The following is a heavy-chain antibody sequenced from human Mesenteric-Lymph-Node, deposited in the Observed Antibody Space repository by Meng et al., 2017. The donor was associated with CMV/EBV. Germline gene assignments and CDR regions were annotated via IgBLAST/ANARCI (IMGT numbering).Heavy chain of an antibody. V-gene: IGHV7-4-1*02. CDR1: GYIFNKYA. D-gene: IGHD6-13*01. J-gene: IGHJ4*02. Sequence: SGYIFNKYAMNWVRQAPGQGLEWMGWINTNTGNPTYAQGFTGRFVFSLDTSVSTAYLQISSLKAEDTAVYYCARRAPLAATGTGFDYWGQGTLVTVSS. CDR2: INTNTGNP. CDR3: ARRAPLAATGTGFDY.